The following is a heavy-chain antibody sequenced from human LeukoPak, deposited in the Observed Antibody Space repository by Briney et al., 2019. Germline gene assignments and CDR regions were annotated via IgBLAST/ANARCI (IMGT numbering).Heavy chain of an antibody. CDR1: GYTFTSYY. Sequence: ASVKVSCKASGYTFTSYYMHWVRQAPGQGLEWMGWISADNGDTNYAQKLQGRVTMTTDTSTSTAYMELRSLTSDDSAVYYCARDYCSNGVCYGGDYWGQGTLVTVSS. CDR3: ARDYCSNGVCYGGDY. V-gene: IGHV1-18*04. J-gene: IGHJ4*02. D-gene: IGHD2-8*01. CDR2: ISADNGDT.